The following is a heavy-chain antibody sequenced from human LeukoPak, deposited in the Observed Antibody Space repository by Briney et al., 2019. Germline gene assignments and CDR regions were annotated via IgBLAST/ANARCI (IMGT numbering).Heavy chain of an antibody. CDR3: TIKRGSIFGYFDF. J-gene: IGHJ4*02. CDR1: GGSMTTHH. D-gene: IGHD3-3*02. CDR2: VFDSGRT. Sequence: SETLSLTCTVSGGSMTTHHWNWIRQTPGKGLEWIGYVFDSGRTKENPSLKSRVTLSADTSKNQLSLRLSSVTAADTAVYCTTIKRGSIFGYFDFWGQGILVTVSS. V-gene: IGHV4-59*11.